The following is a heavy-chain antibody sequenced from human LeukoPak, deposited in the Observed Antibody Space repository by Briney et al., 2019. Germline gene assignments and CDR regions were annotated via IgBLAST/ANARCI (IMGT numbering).Heavy chain of an antibody. CDR3: ARRGYYDSSGYVFDY. V-gene: IGHV4-34*01. CDR1: GGSFSGYY. J-gene: IGHJ4*02. D-gene: IGHD3-22*01. CDR2: INHSGST. Sequence: SETLSLTCAVYGGSFSGYYWSWIRQPPGKGLEWIGEINHSGSTNYNPSLKSRVTISVDTSKNQFSLKLSSVTAADTAVYYCARRGYYDSSGYVFDYWGQGTLVTVSS.